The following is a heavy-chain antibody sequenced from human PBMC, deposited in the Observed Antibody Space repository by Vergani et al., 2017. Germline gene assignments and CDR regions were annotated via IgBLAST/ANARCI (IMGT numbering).Heavy chain of an antibody. D-gene: IGHD3-3*01. CDR1: GGTFSSYA. CDR2: IIPIFGTA. CDR3: ESHVIHTIFGVVITGQNKDDY. V-gene: IGHV1-69*01. J-gene: IGHJ4*02. Sequence: QVQLVQSGAEVKKPGSSVKVSCKASGGTFSSYAISWVRQAPGQGLEWMGGIIPIFGTANYAQKFQGRVTITADESTSTAYMELSSLRAEDTAVYYCESHVIHTIFGVVITGQNKDDYWGQGTLVTVSS.